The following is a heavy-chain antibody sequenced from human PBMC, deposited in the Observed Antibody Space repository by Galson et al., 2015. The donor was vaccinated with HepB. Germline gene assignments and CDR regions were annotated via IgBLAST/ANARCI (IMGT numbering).Heavy chain of an antibody. CDR2: INPTGGTT. Sequence: SVKVSCKASGYTFTYYFIQCVRQAPGQGLEWMGVINPTGGTTSYSQKFQGRVTMTRDTSTSTVQMELSSLSSEDTAIYYCARNNCTSANCHMGLGGFEDFWGQGTLVTVSS. V-gene: IGHV1-46*01. D-gene: IGHD2-2*01. CDR1: GYTFTYYF. J-gene: IGHJ4*02. CDR3: ARNNCTSANCHMGLGGFEDF.